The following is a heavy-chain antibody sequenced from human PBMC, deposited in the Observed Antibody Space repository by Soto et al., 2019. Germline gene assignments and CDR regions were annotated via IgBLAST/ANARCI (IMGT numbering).Heavy chain of an antibody. CDR2: ISGSGGST. D-gene: IGHD3-10*01. J-gene: IGHJ6*02. CDR1: GFTFSSYA. CDR3: AKGAGILWFGELFIPYHYGMDV. Sequence: EVQLLESGGGLVQPGGSLRLSCAASGFTFSSYAMSWVRQAPGKGLEWVSAISGSGGSTYYADSVKGRFTISRDNSKNTLYLQMNSLRAEDTAVYYCAKGAGILWFGELFIPYHYGMDVWGQGTTVTVSS. V-gene: IGHV3-23*01.